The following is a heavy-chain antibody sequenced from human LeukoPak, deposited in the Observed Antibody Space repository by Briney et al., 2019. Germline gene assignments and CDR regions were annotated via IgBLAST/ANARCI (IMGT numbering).Heavy chain of an antibody. V-gene: IGHV1-24*01. D-gene: IGHD2-15*01. CDR1: GYTLTELS. J-gene: IGHJ6*02. CDR3: ATVLLQNYYYGMDV. CDR2: FDPEDGET. Sequence: ASVKVSCKVSGYTLTELSMHWVRQAPGKGLEWMGGFDPEDGETIYAQKFQGRVTMTEDTSTDTAYMELSSLRSEDTAVYYCATVLLQNYYYGMDVWGQGTTVTVSS.